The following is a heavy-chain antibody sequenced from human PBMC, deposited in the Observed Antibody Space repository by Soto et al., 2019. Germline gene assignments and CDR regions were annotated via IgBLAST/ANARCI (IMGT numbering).Heavy chain of an antibody. V-gene: IGHV4-61*01. J-gene: IGHJ4*02. CDR3: ARGYYDFWSRNIDY. CDR1: GGSVSSGSYY. D-gene: IGHD3-3*01. Sequence: QVQLQESGPGLVKPSETLSLTCTVSGGSVSSGSYYWSWIRQPPGKGLEWIGYIYYSGSTNYNPSLKSRVTISVDTSKNQCSLKLSSVTAADTAVYYCARGYYDFWSRNIDYWGQGTLVTVSS. CDR2: IYYSGST.